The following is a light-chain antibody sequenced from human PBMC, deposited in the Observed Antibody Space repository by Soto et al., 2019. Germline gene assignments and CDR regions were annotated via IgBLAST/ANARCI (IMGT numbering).Light chain of an antibody. J-gene: IGKJ4*01. Sequence: IQLTQSPSSLSASVGDRVTVTCRASQYISSYLAWYQQKPGKAPKLLIYATSTLQSGVPSRFSGSGSGTDFALTIRSLQPEDFATDYCQQLSSSPLTFGGGTKVEIK. V-gene: IGKV1-9*01. CDR1: QYISSY. CDR2: ATS. CDR3: QQLSSSPLT.